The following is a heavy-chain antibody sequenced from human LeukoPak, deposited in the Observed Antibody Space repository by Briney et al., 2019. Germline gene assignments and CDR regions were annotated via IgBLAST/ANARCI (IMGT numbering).Heavy chain of an antibody. D-gene: IGHD3-3*01. Sequence: PSGTLSLTCGVSGGSVTSTNWWTWIRQPPGKGLEWIGEVHLDGRTNYNPSLESRLAISVDLSENHISLKLTSVTAADTAVYYYAREGGFFRPLDYSGQGTLVTVSS. CDR3: AREGGFFRPLDY. V-gene: IGHV4-4*02. CDR2: VHLDGRT. CDR1: GGSVTSTNW. J-gene: IGHJ4*02.